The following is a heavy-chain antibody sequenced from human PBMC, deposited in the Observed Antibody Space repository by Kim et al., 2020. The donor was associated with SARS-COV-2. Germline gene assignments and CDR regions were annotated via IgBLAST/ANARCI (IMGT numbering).Heavy chain of an antibody. D-gene: IGHD6-6*01. Sequence: LKSRVTMSVDTSKNQFSLKLSSVTAADTAVYYCARVLSSGSSSADDAFDIWGQGTMVTVSS. V-gene: IGHV4-4*06. J-gene: IGHJ3*02. CDR3: ARVLSSGSSSADDAFDI.